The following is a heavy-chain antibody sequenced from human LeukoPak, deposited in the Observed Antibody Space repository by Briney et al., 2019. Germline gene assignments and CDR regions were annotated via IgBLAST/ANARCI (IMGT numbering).Heavy chain of an antibody. CDR1: GFTFDDYA. J-gene: IGHJ6*04. CDR2: ISWNSGSI. Sequence: PGRSLRLSCAASGFTFDDYAMHWVRQASGKGLEWVSGISWNSGSIFYADSVKGRFTISRDNAKNSLYLQMNSLRAEDTAVYYCAELGITMIGGVWGKGTTVTISS. CDR3: AELGITMIGGV. D-gene: IGHD3-10*02. V-gene: IGHV3-9*01.